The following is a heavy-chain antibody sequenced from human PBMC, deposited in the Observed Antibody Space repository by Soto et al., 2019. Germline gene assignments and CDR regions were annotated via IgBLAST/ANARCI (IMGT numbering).Heavy chain of an antibody. CDR2: IYYSGST. CDR3: ARDGRERGYAS. CDR1: GGSISSGDYY. Sequence: QVQLQESGPGLVKPSQTLSLTCTVSGGSISSGDYYWSWIRQPPGKGLEWIGYIYYSGSTYYNPSPKSRVTLSVDTPKNQFPLKRGSVPAADPAVYYCARDGRERGYASGGQGTLVPVSS. J-gene: IGHJ4*02. V-gene: IGHV4-30-4*01. D-gene: IGHD5-12*01.